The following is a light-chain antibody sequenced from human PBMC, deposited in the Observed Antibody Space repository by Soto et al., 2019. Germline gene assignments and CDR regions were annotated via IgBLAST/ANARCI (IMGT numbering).Light chain of an antibody. CDR2: YDS. Sequence: SYELTQPPSVSVAPGKTARITCGGNNIGSKSVHWYQQKPGQAPVLVIYYDSDRPSGIPERFSGSNSGNTATLTISRVEAGDEAAYYCQVWDSISDHPVFGGGTKLTVL. V-gene: IGLV3-21*04. CDR1: NIGSKS. J-gene: IGLJ2*01. CDR3: QVWDSISDHPV.